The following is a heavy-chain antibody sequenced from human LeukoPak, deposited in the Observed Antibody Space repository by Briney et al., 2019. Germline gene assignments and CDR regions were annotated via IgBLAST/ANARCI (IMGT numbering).Heavy chain of an antibody. CDR1: GFAFSFFA. V-gene: IGHV3-23*01. D-gene: IGHD6-19*01. CDR3: AKPISGGLAVTADWFAP. Sequence: GESLKISCAASGFAFSFFAMSWLRQAPGKGLEWVSTINANSGTRSYAASVRGRFTISRDNSKNTLYLQLNTLRADDTAVYYCAKPISGGLAVTADWFAPWGQGTLVVVSS. CDR2: INANSGTR. J-gene: IGHJ5*01.